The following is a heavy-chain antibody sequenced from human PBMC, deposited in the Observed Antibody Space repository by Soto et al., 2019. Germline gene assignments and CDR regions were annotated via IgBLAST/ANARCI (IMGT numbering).Heavy chain of an antibody. CDR1: GGSISSSSYY. V-gene: IGHV4-39*01. Sequence: SETLSLTCTVSGGSISSSSYYWGWIRQPPGKGLEWIGSIYYSGSTYYNPSLKSRVTISVDTSKNQFSLKLSSVTAADTAVYYCARLRSWLDYWGQGTLVTVSS. J-gene: IGHJ4*02. CDR3: ARLRSWLDY. D-gene: IGHD6-13*01. CDR2: IYYSGST.